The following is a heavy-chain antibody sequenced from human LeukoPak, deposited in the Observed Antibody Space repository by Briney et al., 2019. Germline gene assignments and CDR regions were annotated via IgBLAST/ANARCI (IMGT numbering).Heavy chain of an antibody. CDR2: INHSGST. J-gene: IGHJ4*02. CDR1: GGTFSGYY. Sequence: TLSLTSAVSGGTFSGYYWSWIRKPPGKGLERTPEINHSGSTNHNPSLKTRVTTPVDTSKNQFSLKLSSVTAADTAVYYCARGLRYSFGHHANDYWGQGTLVTVSS. V-gene: IGHV4-34*01. CDR3: ARGLRYSFGHHANDY. D-gene: IGHD5-18*01.